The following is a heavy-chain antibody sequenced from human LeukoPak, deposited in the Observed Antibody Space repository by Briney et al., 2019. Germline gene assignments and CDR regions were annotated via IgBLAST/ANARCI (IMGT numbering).Heavy chain of an antibody. D-gene: IGHD3-3*01. J-gene: IGHJ4*02. CDR1: GYTFTSYD. CDR2: MNPNSANT. Sequence: ASVKVSCKASGYTFTSYDINWVRQATGQGLEWMGWMNPNSANTAYAQKFQGRVTITSNTSTSTAYMELSSLRSDDTAVYYCARAGIGFTDYWGQGTLVSVSS. V-gene: IGHV1-8*03. CDR3: ARAGIGFTDY.